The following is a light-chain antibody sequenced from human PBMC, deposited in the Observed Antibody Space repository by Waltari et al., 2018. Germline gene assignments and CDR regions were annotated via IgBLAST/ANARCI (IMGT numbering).Light chain of an antibody. CDR2: EVS. Sequence: QSALTQPASVSGSPGQSITISCTGTSSDVCGYNYFSWYQQHPGKAPKLMIYEVSNRPSGVSNRFSGSKSGNTASLTISGLQAEDEADYYCSSYTSSSTLGVFGGGTKLTVL. CDR3: SSYTSSSTLGV. CDR1: SSDVCGYNY. J-gene: IGLJ3*02. V-gene: IGLV2-14*01.